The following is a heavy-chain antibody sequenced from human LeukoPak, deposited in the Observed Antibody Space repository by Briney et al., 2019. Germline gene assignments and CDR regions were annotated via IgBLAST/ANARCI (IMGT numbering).Heavy chain of an antibody. CDR2: TYYRSKWYN. CDR3: ARGIAWSYGDWFDP. D-gene: IGHD1-26*01. V-gene: IGHV6-1*01. J-gene: IGHJ5*02. Sequence: SQTLSLTCAISGDSVSTNFAAWNWIRQSPSRGLEWLGRTYYRSKWYNDYAVSVKSRITINPDTSKNQFSLQLNSVTPEDTAVYYCARGIAWSYGDWFDPWGQGTLVTVSS. CDR1: GDSVSTNFAA.